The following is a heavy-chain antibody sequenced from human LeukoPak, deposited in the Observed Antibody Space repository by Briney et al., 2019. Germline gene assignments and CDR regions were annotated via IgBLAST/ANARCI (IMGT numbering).Heavy chain of an antibody. CDR2: ISAYNGNT. V-gene: IGHV1-18*01. D-gene: IGHD1-14*01. CDR3: VRPLGRSPDWQKSGYYMDV. Sequence: ASVKVSCKASGYTFTSYGISWVRQAPGQGLEWMGWISAYNGNTNYAQKLQGRVTMTTDTSTSTAYMELRSLRSDDTAVYYCVRPLGRSPDWQKSGYYMDVWGKGTTVTVSS. CDR1: GYTFTSYG. J-gene: IGHJ6*03.